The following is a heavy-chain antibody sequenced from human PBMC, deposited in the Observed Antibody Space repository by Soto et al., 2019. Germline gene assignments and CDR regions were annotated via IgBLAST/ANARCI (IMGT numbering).Heavy chain of an antibody. Sequence: SETLSLTCTVSGGSISSGGYYWSWIRQPPGKGLDWIGYIYYSGSTNYNPSLKSRFTISLDTSKNQFSLKLSSVTAADAAVYYCARLSRIVATILDYWGQGTLVTVSS. CDR3: ARLSRIVATILDY. J-gene: IGHJ4*02. V-gene: IGHV4-61*08. CDR1: GGSISSGGYY. CDR2: IYYSGST. D-gene: IGHD5-12*01.